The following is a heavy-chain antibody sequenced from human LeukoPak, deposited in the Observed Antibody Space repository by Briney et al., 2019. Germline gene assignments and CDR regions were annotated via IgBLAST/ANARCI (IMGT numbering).Heavy chain of an antibody. CDR2: IYPGDSDT. J-gene: IGHJ4*02. CDR3: ARRAAATRGFDY. D-gene: IGHD6-13*01. Sequence: GESLKISCTAPPYIFTSYWIGWVRQMPGKGLEWMGIIYPGDSDTRYSPSFQGQVTISADKSISTAYLQWSSLKASDTAMYYCARRAAATRGFDYWGQGTLVTVSS. V-gene: IGHV5-51*01. CDR1: PYIFTSYW.